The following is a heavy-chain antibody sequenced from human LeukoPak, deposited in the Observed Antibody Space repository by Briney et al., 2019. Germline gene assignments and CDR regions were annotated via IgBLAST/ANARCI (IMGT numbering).Heavy chain of an antibody. J-gene: IGHJ3*02. D-gene: IGHD3-10*01. Sequence: VASVKVSCKASGYTFTSYYMHWVRQAPGQGLEWMGIINPSGGSTSYAQKFQGRVTMTRDMSTSTVYMELSSLRSDDTAVYYCARNLWFGESSDAFDMWGQGTMVTVSS. CDR1: GYTFTSYY. CDR2: INPSGGST. CDR3: ARNLWFGESSDAFDM. V-gene: IGHV1-46*01.